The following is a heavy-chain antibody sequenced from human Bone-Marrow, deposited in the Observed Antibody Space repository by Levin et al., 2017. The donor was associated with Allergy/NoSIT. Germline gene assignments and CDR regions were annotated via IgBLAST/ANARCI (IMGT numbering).Heavy chain of an antibody. V-gene: IGHV3-66*01. CDR2: IYSGGST. CDR3: ARDHSSSWYVNVGSFDY. CDR1: GFTVSSNY. D-gene: IGHD6-13*01. J-gene: IGHJ4*02. Sequence: GGSLRLSCAASGFTVSSNYMSWVRQAPGKGLEWVSVIYSGGSTYYADSVKGRFTISRDNSKNTLYLQMNSLRAEDTAVYYCARDHSSSWYVNVGSFDYWGQGTLVTVSS.